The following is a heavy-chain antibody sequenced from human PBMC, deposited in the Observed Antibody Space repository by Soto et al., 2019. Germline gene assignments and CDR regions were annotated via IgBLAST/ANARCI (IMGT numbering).Heavy chain of an antibody. J-gene: IGHJ6*03. V-gene: IGHV4-39*01. D-gene: IGHD3-16*01. CDR3: ARLGAYVYYYYYYMAV. CDR2: IYYSGST. CDR1: GGSISSSSYY. Sequence: SETLSLTCTVSGGSISSSSYYWGWIRQPPGRGLEWIGSIYYSGSTYYNPSLKSRVTISVDTSKNQFSLKLSSVTAADTAVYYCARLGAYVYYYYYYMAVWGKGTTVTVSS.